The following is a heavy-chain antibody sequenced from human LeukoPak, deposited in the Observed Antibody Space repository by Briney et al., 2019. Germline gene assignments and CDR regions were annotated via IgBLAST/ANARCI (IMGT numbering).Heavy chain of an antibody. D-gene: IGHD2-2*01. V-gene: IGHV3-33*01. J-gene: IGHJ4*02. Sequence: GGSLRLSCAGSGFTFSTYGMHWVRQAPGKGLEWVAVIWYDGSNKDYADSVKGRFTISRDNSKNTLYLQMNNLRAEDTAMYYCARVGYQLLYYFDYWGQGTMVTVSS. CDR1: GFTFSTYG. CDR3: ARVGYQLLYYFDY. CDR2: IWYDGSNK.